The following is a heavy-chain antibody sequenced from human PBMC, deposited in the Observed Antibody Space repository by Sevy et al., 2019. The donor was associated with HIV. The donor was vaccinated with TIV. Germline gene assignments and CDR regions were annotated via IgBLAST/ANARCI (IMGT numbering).Heavy chain of an antibody. V-gene: IGHV3-7*01. D-gene: IGHD5-18*01. CDR3: VREGLGGFSYSLDC. J-gene: IGHJ4*02. Sequence: GGSLRPSCAASGFTFSSYWMSWVRQAPGKGLEWMATMKQDGSEKYYVDSVKGRFTISRDNAKHSLYLQMNSLRAEDTAVYYCVREGLGGFSYSLDCWGQGTLVTVSS. CDR2: MKQDGSEK. CDR1: GFTFSSYW.